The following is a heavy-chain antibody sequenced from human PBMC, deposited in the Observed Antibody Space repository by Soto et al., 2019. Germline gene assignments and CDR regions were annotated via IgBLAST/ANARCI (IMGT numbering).Heavy chain of an antibody. V-gene: IGHV3-48*01. CDR2: IGNSGTAI. Sequence: EVQLVASGGGLVQPGGSLRLSCAASGFTFSNYNLNWVRQAPGKGLEWVSFIGNSGTAISYTDSVEGRFTVSRDNAKNSVYLQMNSLRVDDTAVYYCARDGTGGALAGFWGQGTLVTVSS. CDR1: GFTFSNYN. D-gene: IGHD1-1*01. CDR3: ARDGTGGALAGF. J-gene: IGHJ4*02.